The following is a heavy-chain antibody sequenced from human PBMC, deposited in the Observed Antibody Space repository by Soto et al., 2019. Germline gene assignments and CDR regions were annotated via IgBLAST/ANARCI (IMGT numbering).Heavy chain of an antibody. CDR2: ISAAGDP. V-gene: IGHV3-13*05. CDR3: ARTDRDVYGLDV. CDR1: GFTFRNYD. J-gene: IGHJ6*02. Sequence: EVQLVESGGGLVQPGGSLRLSCEASGFTFRNYDMHWVRQGTGKGLEWVSGISAAGDPDYADSVEGRFTISRENAQNSFLLQRNSLRVGDTAVYYCARTDRDVYGLDVWGQGTTVIVSS.